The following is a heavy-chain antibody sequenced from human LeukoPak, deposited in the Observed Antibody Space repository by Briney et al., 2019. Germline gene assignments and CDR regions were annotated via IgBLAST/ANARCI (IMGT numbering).Heavy chain of an antibody. CDR2: IRQDGSEK. Sequence: GGSLRLSCAASGFTVSSNYMSWVRQAPGKGLEWVANIRQDGSEKYYVASVKGRFTISRDNAKNSLYLQMNSLRAEDTAVYYCARGGGLMVRGVITYWGQGTLVTVSS. J-gene: IGHJ4*02. CDR1: GFTVSSNY. D-gene: IGHD3-10*01. V-gene: IGHV3-7*01. CDR3: ARGGGLMVRGVITY.